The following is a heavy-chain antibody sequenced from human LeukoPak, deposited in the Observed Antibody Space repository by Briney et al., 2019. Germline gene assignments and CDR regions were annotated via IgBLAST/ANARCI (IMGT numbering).Heavy chain of an antibody. CDR3: ARGAYDFWSGYYHDAFDI. D-gene: IGHD3-3*01. CDR1: GGSISSYY. Sequence: PSETLSLTCTVSGGSISSYYWSWIRQPAGKGLEWIGRVYTSGSTNYNPSLKSRVTMSVDTSKNQFSLKLSSVTAADTAVYYCARGAYDFWSGYYHDAFDIWGQGTMVTVSS. CDR2: VYTSGST. V-gene: IGHV4-4*07. J-gene: IGHJ3*02.